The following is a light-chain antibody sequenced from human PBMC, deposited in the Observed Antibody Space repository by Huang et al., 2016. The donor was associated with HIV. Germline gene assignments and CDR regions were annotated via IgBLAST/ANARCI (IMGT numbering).Light chain of an antibody. CDR2: ASS. Sequence: DIQMTQSPSSLSASVGDRVTITCRASQTITSFLNWYQQKPGKAPKLLIYASSSLQSGVPSRFSGSGSGTSFTLTINTLQTEDFANYYCQQSSSTPFTFGPGTRVDIK. J-gene: IGKJ3*01. V-gene: IGKV1-39*01. CDR3: QQSSSTPFT. CDR1: QTITSF.